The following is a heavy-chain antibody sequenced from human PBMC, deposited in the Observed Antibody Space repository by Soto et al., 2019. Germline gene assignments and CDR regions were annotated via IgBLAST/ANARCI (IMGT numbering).Heavy chain of an antibody. V-gene: IGHV3-23*01. CDR2: LISSGESP. CDR3: AKELHGSGWSFEQ. J-gene: IGHJ4*02. Sequence: EVQLLESGGGLVQPGGSLRLSCSASGFTFSTQAMAWVRQAPGKGLEWVSALISSGESPDYADSVKGRFTISWDNSKNKLYLQVNSLRADDPAVYYCAKELHGSGWSFEQWGQGNVVTVSS. CDR1: GFTFSTQA. D-gene: IGHD6-19*01.